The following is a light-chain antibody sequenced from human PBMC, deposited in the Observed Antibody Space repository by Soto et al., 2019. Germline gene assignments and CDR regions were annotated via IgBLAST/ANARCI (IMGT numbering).Light chain of an antibody. V-gene: IGLV2-14*01. CDR1: SSDVGGYNY. CDR3: SSYTSSSTLV. Sequence: QSVLTQPASVSGSPGQSITISCTGTSSDVGGYNYVSWYQQHPGKAPKLVIYEVSNRPSGVSNRFSGSKSGNTASLTISGLQAEDEADYYCSSYTSSSTLVFGGGTK. CDR2: EVS. J-gene: IGLJ3*02.